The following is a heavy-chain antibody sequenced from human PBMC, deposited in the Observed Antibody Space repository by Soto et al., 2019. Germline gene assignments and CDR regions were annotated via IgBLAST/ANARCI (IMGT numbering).Heavy chain of an antibody. Sequence: GGSLRLSCAASGFTFSSYSMNWVRQAPGKGLEWVSYISSISSTIYYADSVKGRFTISRDNAKNSMYLQMNRLRAEDTAVYYCARETEDDMVRGFFGYWGQGTLVTVSS. V-gene: IGHV3-48*01. CDR3: ARETEDDMVRGFFGY. CDR2: ISSISSTI. J-gene: IGHJ4*02. D-gene: IGHD3-10*01. CDR1: GFTFSSYS.